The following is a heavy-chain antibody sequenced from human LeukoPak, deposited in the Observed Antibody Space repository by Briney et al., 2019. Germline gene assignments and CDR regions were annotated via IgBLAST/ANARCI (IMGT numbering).Heavy chain of an antibody. CDR2: INHSGST. CDR1: SGSFSDYY. V-gene: IGHV4-34*01. J-gene: IGHJ4*02. D-gene: IGHD3-22*01. Sequence: SETLSLTCAVYSGSFSDYYWSWIRQPPGKGLEWIGEINHSGSTNYNPSLKSRVTMSVDTSKKQFSLKLSSVTAADTAVYYCARVPMLVAVFDCWGQGTLVTVSS. CDR3: ARVPMLVAVFDC.